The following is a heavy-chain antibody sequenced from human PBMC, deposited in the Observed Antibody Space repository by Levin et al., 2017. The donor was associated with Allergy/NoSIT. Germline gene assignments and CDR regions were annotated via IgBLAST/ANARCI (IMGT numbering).Heavy chain of an antibody. V-gene: IGHV4-34*01. CDR1: GGSLSPYY. Sequence: SETLSLTCAVYGGSLSPYYWTWIRQPPGKGLEWIGHINHSGATNYNPSLESRVTISVDTSKNQFSLKLGSVTAADTAVYYCVRVAGAAAEKGDWGQGTLVTVSS. CDR2: INHSGAT. D-gene: IGHD6-13*01. CDR3: VRVAGAAAEKGD. J-gene: IGHJ4*02.